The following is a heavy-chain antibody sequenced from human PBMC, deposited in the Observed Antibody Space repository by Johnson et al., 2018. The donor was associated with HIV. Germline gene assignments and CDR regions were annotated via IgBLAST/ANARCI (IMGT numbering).Heavy chain of an antibody. V-gene: IGHV3-66*01. CDR2: IYSGGST. CDR3: AREEVVVPGHDAFDI. D-gene: IGHD3-22*01. J-gene: IGHJ3*02. Sequence: VQLVESGGGLVQPGGSLRLSCAASGFTVSSNYMSWVRQAPGQGLEWVSVIYSGGSTYYADSVKGRFTISRDNSKNTRYLQMHSLRAEDTAVYYCAREEVVVPGHDAFDIWGQGTMVNVSS. CDR1: GFTVSSNY.